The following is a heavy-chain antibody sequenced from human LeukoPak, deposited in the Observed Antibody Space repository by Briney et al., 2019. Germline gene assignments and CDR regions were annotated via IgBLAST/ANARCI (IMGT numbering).Heavy chain of an antibody. V-gene: IGHV3-30*02. CDR1: GFTFSNYG. CDR3: AKDPRGDYYGSGSYFDQ. CDR2: IRDDGGNK. J-gene: IGHJ4*02. D-gene: IGHD3-10*01. Sequence: GGSLRLSCATSGFTFSNYGMHWVRQAPGKGLEWVAFIRDDGGNKYYADSVKGRFTISRDNPENTLYLQMNSLRAEDTAVYYCAKDPRGDYYGSGSYFDQWGQGTLVTVSS.